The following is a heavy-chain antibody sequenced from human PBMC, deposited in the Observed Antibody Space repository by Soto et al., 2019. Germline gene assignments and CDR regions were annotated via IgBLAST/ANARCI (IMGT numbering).Heavy chain of an antibody. Sequence: EAQLVESGGGWIQPGGSMRLSCAASEFTVTSKYMSWVRQAPGKGLQWVSVIYTNGNIYYANSGRGRFTISRDKSKNTVFLQLNNLRAEETAVYYCARGDDYDSSGGYYFGNWGKGTLVTVSS. CDR2: IYTNGNI. J-gene: IGHJ4*02. CDR3: ARGDDYDSSGGYYFGN. D-gene: IGHD3-22*01. CDR1: EFTVTSKY. V-gene: IGHV3-53*01.